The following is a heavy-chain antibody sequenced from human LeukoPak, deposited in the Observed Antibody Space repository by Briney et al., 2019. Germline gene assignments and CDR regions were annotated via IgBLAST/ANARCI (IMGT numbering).Heavy chain of an antibody. CDR2: VSAYNGNT. D-gene: IGHD6-19*01. J-gene: IGHJ4*02. Sequence: VASVKVSCKASGYTFTSYGISWVRQAPGQGLEWVGWVSAYNGNTYYAEKFQGRVTMTTDTSTSTAYMESTSLRSDDTAVYYCARDPRSGWSNFDYWGQGTLITVSS. V-gene: IGHV1-18*01. CDR3: ARDPRSGWSNFDY. CDR1: GYTFTSYG.